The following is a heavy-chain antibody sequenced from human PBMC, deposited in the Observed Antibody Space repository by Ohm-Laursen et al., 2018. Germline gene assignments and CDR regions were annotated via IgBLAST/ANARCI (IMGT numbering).Heavy chain of an antibody. CDR2: IYYSGST. D-gene: IGHD3-22*01. J-gene: IGHJ4*02. Sequence: SETLSLTCTVSGGSISSSSYYWGWIRQPPGKGLEWIGSIYYSGSTNYNPSLKSRVTMSVDTSKNQFSLKLSSSTDADTAVYYCAREGKSDDSTGYFLGYWGPGTLVTVSS. V-gene: IGHV4-39*07. CDR1: GGSISSSSYY. CDR3: AREGKSDDSTGYFLGY.